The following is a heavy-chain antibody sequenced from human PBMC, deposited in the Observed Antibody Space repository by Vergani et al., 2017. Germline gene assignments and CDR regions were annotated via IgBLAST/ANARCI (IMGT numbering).Heavy chain of an antibody. J-gene: IGHJ4*02. CDR1: GFIFSDNY. Sequence: QVQLVESGGGLVKPGGSLRLSCAASGFIFSDNYMSWIRQAPGKGLEWVSYISSSGSTIYYADSVKGRFTISRDNAKNSLYLQMNSLKAEDRATYYCAREERSNTSPFVGDWGQGTLVTV. CDR2: ISSSGSTI. V-gene: IGHV3-11*01. D-gene: IGHD2/OR15-2a*01. CDR3: AREERSNTSPFVGD.